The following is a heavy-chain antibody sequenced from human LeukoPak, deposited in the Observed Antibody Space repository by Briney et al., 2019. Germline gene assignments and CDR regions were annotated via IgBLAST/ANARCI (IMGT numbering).Heavy chain of an antibody. CDR3: ARPLNTVHDTFDV. J-gene: IGHJ3*01. D-gene: IGHD4-11*01. V-gene: IGHV4-31*03. Sequence: SETLSLTCTVSGGSVSSGGYYWVWIRQRPGKGLEWIGYIYYTGSTSYNPSLKNRLTIAVDTSKNQFSLKLSSVTAADTAVYYCARPLNTVHDTFDVWGQGTMVTVSS. CDR2: IYYTGST. CDR1: GGSVSSGGYY.